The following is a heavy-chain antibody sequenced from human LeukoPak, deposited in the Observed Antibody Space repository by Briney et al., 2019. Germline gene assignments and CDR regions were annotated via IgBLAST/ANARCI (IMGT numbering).Heavy chain of an antibody. Sequence: SETLSLTCAVYGGSFSGYYWSWIRQPPGKGLEWIGYISHSGSTNYSPSLKSRVTISLDTSKNQFSLKLSSVTAADTAVYYCASGSGADIAVAGSGAFDIRGQGTMVTVSS. CDR1: GGSFSGYY. V-gene: IGHV4-59*08. CDR3: ASGSGADIAVAGSGAFDI. CDR2: ISHSGST. J-gene: IGHJ3*02. D-gene: IGHD6-19*01.